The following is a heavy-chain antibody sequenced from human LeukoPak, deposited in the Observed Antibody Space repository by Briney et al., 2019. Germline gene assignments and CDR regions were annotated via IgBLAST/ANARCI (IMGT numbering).Heavy chain of an antibody. Sequence: GGSLRLSCAASGFTFSSYSMDWVRQAPGKGLEWVSYISSSSSYIYYADSVKGRFTISRDNARNSLYLQMDSLRAEDTAVDYCARAPEVGATHYFDYWGQGTLVTVSS. J-gene: IGHJ4*02. V-gene: IGHV3-21*04. CDR1: GFTFSSYS. CDR2: ISSSSSYI. D-gene: IGHD1-26*01. CDR3: ARAPEVGATHYFDY.